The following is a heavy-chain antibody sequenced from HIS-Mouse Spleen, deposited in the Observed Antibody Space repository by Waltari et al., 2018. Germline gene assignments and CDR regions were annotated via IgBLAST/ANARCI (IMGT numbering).Heavy chain of an antibody. Sequence: QVTLRESGPALVKPTQTLTLTCTFPGFSLSTSGMCVSWIRQPPGKALEWLARIDWDDDKYYSTSLKTRLTISKDTYKNQVVLTMTNMDPVDTATYYCARIAEGYSSGWYAFDYWGQGTLVTVSS. D-gene: IGHD6-19*01. J-gene: IGHJ4*02. V-gene: IGHV2-70*15. CDR3: ARIAEGYSSGWYAFDY. CDR1: GFSLSTSGMC. CDR2: IDWDDDK.